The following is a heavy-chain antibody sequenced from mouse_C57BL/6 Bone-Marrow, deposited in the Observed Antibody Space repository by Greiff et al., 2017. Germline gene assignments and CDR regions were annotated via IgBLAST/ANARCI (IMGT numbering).Heavy chain of an antibody. Sequence: QVQLQQPGAELVKPGASVKLSCKASGYTFTSYWMHWVKQRPGQGLEWIGMIHPNSGSTNYNEKFKSKATLTVDKSSSTAYMQLSSLTSEYSAGYYCARRRGQRGYFDVGGTGTTVTVSS. CDR2: IHPNSGST. J-gene: IGHJ1*03. CDR3: ARRRGQRGYFDV. CDR1: GYTFTSYW. V-gene: IGHV1-64*01.